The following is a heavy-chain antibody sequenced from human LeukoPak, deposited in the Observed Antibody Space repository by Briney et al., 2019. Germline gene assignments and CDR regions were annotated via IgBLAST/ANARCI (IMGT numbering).Heavy chain of an antibody. CDR2: INRSGSYI. D-gene: IGHD4-17*01. CDR1: GFTFSTYS. Sequence: GGSLRLSCAASGFTFSTYSMNWVRQAPGKGLEWVSSINRSGSYIFYADSVKGRFTISRDNTKNSLYLQMNSLRAEDTAVYYCAREHTTVTSLLDYWGQGTLVTVSS. CDR3: AREHTTVTSLLDY. J-gene: IGHJ4*02. V-gene: IGHV3-21*01.